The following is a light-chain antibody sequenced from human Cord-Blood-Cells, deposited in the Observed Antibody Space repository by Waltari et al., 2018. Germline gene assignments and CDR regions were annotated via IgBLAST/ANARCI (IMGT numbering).Light chain of an antibody. Sequence: QSVLTQPPSASGTPGQRVTISCSGSSSNIGSNTVTWYQQLPATAPKRLIYSNNQRPSGVPDRFSGSKSGTSASLAISGLQSEDEADYYCAAWDDSLNGPVFGGGTKLTVL. V-gene: IGLV1-44*01. CDR3: AAWDDSLNGPV. J-gene: IGLJ3*02. CDR2: SNN. CDR1: SSNIGSNT.